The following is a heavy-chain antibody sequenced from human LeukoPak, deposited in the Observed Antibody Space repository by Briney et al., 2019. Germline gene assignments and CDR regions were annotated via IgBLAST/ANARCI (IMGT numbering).Heavy chain of an antibody. Sequence: GGSLRLSCAASGFTFSSYAMSWVRQAPGKGLEWVSAISGSGGSTYYADSVKGRFTISRDNSKNTLYLQMNSLRAEETAVYYCARVGFITMVRGVIPPYFDYWGQGTLVTVSS. CDR3: ARVGFITMVRGVIPPYFDY. CDR1: GFTFSSYA. CDR2: ISGSGGST. V-gene: IGHV3-23*01. D-gene: IGHD3-10*01. J-gene: IGHJ4*02.